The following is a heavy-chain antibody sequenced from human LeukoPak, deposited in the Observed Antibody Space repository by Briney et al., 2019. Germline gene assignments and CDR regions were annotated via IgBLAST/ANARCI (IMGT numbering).Heavy chain of an antibody. CDR1: GFTFSSYS. CDR3: AKQLGYCSDGSCYFPY. Sequence: PGGSLRLSCAASGFTFSSYSMNWVRQAPGKGLEWVSSTSSSSSYIYYADSVQGRFTISRDNSKSTLCLQMNSLRAEDTAVYYCAKQLGYCSDGSCYFPYWGQGTLVTVSS. V-gene: IGHV3-21*04. J-gene: IGHJ4*02. CDR2: TSSSSSYI. D-gene: IGHD2-15*01.